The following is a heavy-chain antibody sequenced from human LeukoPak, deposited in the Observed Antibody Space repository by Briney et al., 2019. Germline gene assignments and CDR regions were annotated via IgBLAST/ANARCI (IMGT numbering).Heavy chain of an antibody. D-gene: IGHD6-19*01. CDR3: ARHLYGSGLHRIDY. V-gene: IGHV4-31*03. CDR2: IYYSGST. Sequence: PSRTLSLTCTVSGGSISSGGYYWRWIRQHPGKGLEWIGYIYYSGSTYYNPSLKSRVTISVDTSKNQFSLKLSSVTAADTAVYYCARHLYGSGLHRIDYWGQGTLVTVSS. CDR1: GGSISSGGYY. J-gene: IGHJ4*02.